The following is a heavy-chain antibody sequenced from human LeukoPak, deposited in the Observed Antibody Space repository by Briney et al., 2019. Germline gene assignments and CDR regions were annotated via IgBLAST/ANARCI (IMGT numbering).Heavy chain of an antibody. V-gene: IGHV3-30-3*01. CDR3: ASPGGGYEFTPFNY. CDR2: MSYDGSNK. CDR1: GFTFSSYA. J-gene: IGHJ4*02. Sequence: GGSLRLSCAASGFTFSSYAMHWVRQAPGKGLEWVAVMSYDGSNKFYADSVKGRFTISRDNSKNTLYLQMNSLRAEDTAVYYCASPGGGYEFTPFNYWGQGTLVTVSS. D-gene: IGHD5-12*01.